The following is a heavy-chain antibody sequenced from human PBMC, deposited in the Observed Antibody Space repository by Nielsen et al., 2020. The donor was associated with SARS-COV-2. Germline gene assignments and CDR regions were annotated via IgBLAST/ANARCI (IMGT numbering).Heavy chain of an antibody. CDR3: ARVEGSSWYFEY. Sequence: ASVKVSCKASGYTFTGYYMHWVRQAPGQGLEWMGRINPNSGGTNYAQKFQGRVTMTRDTSISTAYMELSRLRSDDTAVYYCARVEGSSWYFEYWGQGTLVTVSS. V-gene: IGHV1-2*06. D-gene: IGHD6-13*01. J-gene: IGHJ4*02. CDR2: INPNSGGT. CDR1: GYTFTGYY.